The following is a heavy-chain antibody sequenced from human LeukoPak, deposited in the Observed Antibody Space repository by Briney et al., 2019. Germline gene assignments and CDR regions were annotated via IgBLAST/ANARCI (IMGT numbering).Heavy chain of an antibody. CDR2: IYYSGST. Sequence: PSETLSLTCTVSGGSISSYYWSWIRQPPGKGLEWIGYIYYSGSTNYNPSLKSRVTISVDTSKNQFSLKLSSVTAADTAVYYCATLYCSSTSCSPPAFDYWGQGTLVTVSS. D-gene: IGHD2-2*01. J-gene: IGHJ4*02. V-gene: IGHV4-59*12. CDR1: GGSISSYY. CDR3: ATLYCSSTSCSPPAFDY.